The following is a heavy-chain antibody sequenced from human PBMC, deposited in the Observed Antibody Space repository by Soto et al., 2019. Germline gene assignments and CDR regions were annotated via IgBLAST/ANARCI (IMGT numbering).Heavy chain of an antibody. CDR2: IYSGGST. V-gene: IGHV3-53*01. CDR3: ARTPGSHYYYYGMDV. Sequence: PVGSLRLSCAASGFTVSSNYMSWVRQAPGKGLEWVSVIYSGGSTYYADSVKGRFTISRDNSKNTLYLQMNSLRAEDTAVYYCARTPGSHYYYYGMDVWGQGTTVTVSS. CDR1: GFTVSSNY. D-gene: IGHD2-15*01. J-gene: IGHJ6*02.